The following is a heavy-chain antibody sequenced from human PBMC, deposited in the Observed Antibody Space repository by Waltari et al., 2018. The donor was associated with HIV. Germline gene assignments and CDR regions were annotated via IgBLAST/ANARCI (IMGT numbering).Heavy chain of an antibody. D-gene: IGHD3-16*01. CDR2: ISVYNGNA. V-gene: IGHV1-18*01. Sequence: QGELLQSGPEVKKPGAAVKVTCTASSHTFTTFGISWVRQDPGQGLEWMGWISVYNGNAKYAQKFQGRVTLTSDTSTDRAYMELRGLRSDDTAVYYCARHRVVGVPSTPSFGMDVWGQGTTVTVSS. CDR1: SHTFTTFG. CDR3: ARHRVVGVPSTPSFGMDV. J-gene: IGHJ6*02.